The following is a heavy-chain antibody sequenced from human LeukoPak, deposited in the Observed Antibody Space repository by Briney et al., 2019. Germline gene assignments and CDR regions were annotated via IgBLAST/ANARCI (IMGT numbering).Heavy chain of an antibody. Sequence: KPSETLSLTCTVSGDSISSYYWTWIRQPPGKGLEWIGYIYYSGSTNYNPSLKSRVTISVDTSKNQFSLKLHSVTAADTAVYYCARENNYFDYWGQGTLVTVSS. CDR3: ARENNYFDY. J-gene: IGHJ4*02. CDR2: IYYSGST. CDR1: GDSISSYY. V-gene: IGHV4-59*01.